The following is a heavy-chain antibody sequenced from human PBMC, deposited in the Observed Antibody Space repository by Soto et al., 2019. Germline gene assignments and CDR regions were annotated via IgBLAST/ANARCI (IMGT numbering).Heavy chain of an antibody. Sequence: GGSLRLSCAASGLTFRSYWMHWVRQAPGKGLVWVSRINTDGSVAMYVDSVKGRFTISRDNAKNTLFLHMNSLRAEDTAVYYCVRDMQLWRLDSWGKGTLVTVSS. V-gene: IGHV3-74*03. D-gene: IGHD2-21*01. CDR1: GLTFRSYW. CDR3: VRDMQLWRLDS. CDR2: INTDGSVA. J-gene: IGHJ4*02.